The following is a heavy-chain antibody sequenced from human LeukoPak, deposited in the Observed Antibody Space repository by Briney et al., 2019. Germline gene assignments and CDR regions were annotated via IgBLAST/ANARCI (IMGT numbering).Heavy chain of an antibody. CDR2: IKEDGGEK. CDR1: GFTIRNHW. V-gene: IGHV3-7*01. J-gene: IGHJ5*02. D-gene: IGHD2/OR15-2a*01. CDR3: ARDPFFSVP. Sequence: GGSLRLSCEVSGFTIRNHWMSWVHQAPGKGLEWVANIKEDGGEKYYVDSVKGRFTISRDNGKNSLYLQMNSLRVDDTALYYCARDPFFSVPWGQGTLVTVSS.